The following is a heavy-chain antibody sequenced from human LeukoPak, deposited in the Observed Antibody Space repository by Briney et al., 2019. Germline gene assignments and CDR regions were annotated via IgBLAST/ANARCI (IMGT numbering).Heavy chain of an antibody. Sequence: SETLSLTCTVSGGSISSYYWSWIRQPPGKGLEWIGYIYYSGSTNYNPSLKSRVTISADTSKNQFSLKLSSVTAADTAVYYCARLCSSTSCYTRRRPYYYYGMDVWGQGTTVTVSS. CDR1: GGSISSYY. CDR3: ARLCSSTSCYTRRRPYYYYGMDV. V-gene: IGHV4-59*08. CDR2: IYYSGST. D-gene: IGHD2-2*02. J-gene: IGHJ6*02.